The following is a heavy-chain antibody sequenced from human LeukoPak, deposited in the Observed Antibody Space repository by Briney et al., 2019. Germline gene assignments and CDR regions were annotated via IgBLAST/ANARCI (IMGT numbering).Heavy chain of an antibody. V-gene: IGHV1-8*01. CDR3: ARAIAAAGSNWIDP. Sequence: ASVKVSCKASGYTFTNYDMNWVRQATGQGLEWMGWMNPNSGNTGYAQKFQGRVTMTRNTSISTAYMELSSLRSEDTAVYYCARAIAAAGSNWIDPWGQGTLVTVSS. CDR2: MNPNSGNT. J-gene: IGHJ5*02. CDR1: GYTFTNYD. D-gene: IGHD6-13*01.